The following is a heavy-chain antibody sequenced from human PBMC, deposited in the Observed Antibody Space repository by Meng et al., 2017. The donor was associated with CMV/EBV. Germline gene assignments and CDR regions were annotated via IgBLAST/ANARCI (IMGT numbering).Heavy chain of an antibody. J-gene: IGHJ4*02. CDR2: ISWNSVSI. CDR1: GFTFDYHA. V-gene: IGHV3-9*01. Sequence: SLKISCTAFGFTFDYHALHWVRQAAGKGLEWVAGISWNSVSIGYADSVKGRFIISRDDAKSSLYLQMNSLRTEDTAMYFCAKLQGSKDYWGQGTLVTVSS. CDR3: AKLQGSKDY.